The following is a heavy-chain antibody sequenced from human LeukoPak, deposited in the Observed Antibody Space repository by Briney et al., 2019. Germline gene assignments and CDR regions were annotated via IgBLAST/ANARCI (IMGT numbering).Heavy chain of an antibody. D-gene: IGHD6-6*01. CDR1: GDSVSSNSAA. CDR2: IYYRSKWYN. Sequence: LQALSLTCAISGDSVSSNSAAWNWIRQSPSGGLEWLGRIYYRSKWYNDYAVSVTSRITIHPDTSKNQFSPQLNSVTPEDTAVYYCASQEKLQAHAFDIWGQGTMVTVSS. J-gene: IGHJ3*02. V-gene: IGHV6-1*01. CDR3: ASQEKLQAHAFDI.